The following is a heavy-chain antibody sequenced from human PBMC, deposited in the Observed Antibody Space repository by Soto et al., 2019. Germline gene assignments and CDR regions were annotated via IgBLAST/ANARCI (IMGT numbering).Heavy chain of an antibody. J-gene: IGHJ4*02. CDR2: ISYDGSNK. CDR3: AREKNRNYYDSSGYFLFDY. CDR1: GFTFSSYA. Sequence: QVQLVESGGGVVQPGRSLRLSCAASGFTFSSYAMHWVRQAPGKGLEWVAVISYDGSNKYYADSVKGRFTISRDNSKNTLYLQMNSLGAEDTAVYYCAREKNRNYYDSSGYFLFDYWGQGTLVTVSS. D-gene: IGHD3-22*01. V-gene: IGHV3-30-3*01.